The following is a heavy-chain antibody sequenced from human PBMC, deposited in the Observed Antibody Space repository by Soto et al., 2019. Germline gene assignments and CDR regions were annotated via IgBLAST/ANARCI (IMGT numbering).Heavy chain of an antibody. Sequence: EVQLLESGGGLVQPGGSLRLSCAASGFTFSSYGMTWVRQAPGKGLEWVSDIGGNGLDSVKGRFTISRDYSKSTLYLQMTSLRVEDTAVYFCAKDVLPDVIEAAGYWGQGTLVTVSS. CDR3: AKDVLPDVIEAAGY. J-gene: IGHJ4*02. V-gene: IGHV3-23*01. CDR1: GFTFSSYG. D-gene: IGHD6-13*01. CDR2: IGGNGL.